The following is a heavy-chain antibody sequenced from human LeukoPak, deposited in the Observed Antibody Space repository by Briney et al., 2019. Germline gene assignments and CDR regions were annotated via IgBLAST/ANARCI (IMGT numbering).Heavy chain of an antibody. CDR1: GYTFTSYD. J-gene: IGHJ4*02. CDR2: MNPNSGNT. CDR3: VRVPLLWFGELYDY. V-gene: IGHV1-8*01. Sequence: ASVKVSCKASGYTFTSYDINWVRQATGQGLEWMGWMNPNSGNTGYAQKFQGRVTMTRNTSISTAYMELSSLRSDDTAVYYCVRVPLLWFGELYDYWGQGTLVTVSS. D-gene: IGHD3-10*01.